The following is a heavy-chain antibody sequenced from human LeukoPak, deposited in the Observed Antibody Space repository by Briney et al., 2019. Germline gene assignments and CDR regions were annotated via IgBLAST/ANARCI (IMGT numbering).Heavy chain of an antibody. J-gene: IGHJ4*02. V-gene: IGHV3-23*01. CDR2: VSRSGDET. CDR1: GFTFKHYA. D-gene: IGHD3-10*01. CDR3: AKGRAVVRCSCEY. Sequence: GESLRLSCAASGFTFKHYAMIWVRRTPGKGLEWVSSVSRSGDETHYAESVQGRFTIARDNSNNTVYLQMNSLRAEDTAVYYCAKGRAVVRCSCEYWGQGTLVTVSS.